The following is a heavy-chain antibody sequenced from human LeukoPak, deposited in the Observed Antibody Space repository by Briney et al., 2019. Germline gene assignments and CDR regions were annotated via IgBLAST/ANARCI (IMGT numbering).Heavy chain of an antibody. D-gene: IGHD3-10*01. J-gene: IGHJ4*02. Sequence: GGSLRLSCVASGFTFRTYAMSWVRQAPGKGLEWVSGISDSGGTTYYVDSVKGRFTISRDNSKNTLYLQINSLRAEDMALYYCAKDGVGGSGNYYSDYWGQGTLVTVSS. CDR1: GFTFRTYA. V-gene: IGHV3-23*01. CDR3: AKDGVGGSGNYYSDY. CDR2: ISDSGGTT.